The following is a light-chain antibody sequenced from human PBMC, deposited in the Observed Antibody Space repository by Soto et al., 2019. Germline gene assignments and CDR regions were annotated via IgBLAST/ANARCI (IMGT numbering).Light chain of an antibody. J-gene: IGLJ2*01. Sequence: QPVLTQPPSVSGAPGQGVSISCTGSSSNIGAGYDVHWYQQLPGTAPKLLIYGNTNRPSGVPDRFSGSKSGTSASLAITGLQPEDEADYYCQSSDSSLSAVVFGGGTKLTVL. CDR3: QSSDSSLSAVV. V-gene: IGLV1-40*01. CDR1: SSNIGAGYD. CDR2: GNT.